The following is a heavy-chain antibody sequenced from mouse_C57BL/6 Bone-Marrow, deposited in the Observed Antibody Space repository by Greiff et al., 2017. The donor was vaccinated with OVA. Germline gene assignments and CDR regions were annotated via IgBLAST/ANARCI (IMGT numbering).Heavy chain of an antibody. CDR3: ARAENYAFDY. CDR2: INYDGSST. Sequence: EVQLQESEGGLVQPGSSMKLSCTASGFTFSDYYMAWVRQVPEKGLEWVANINYDGSSTYYLDSLKSRFIISRDNAKNILYLQMSSLKSEDTATYYCARAENYAFDYWGQGTTLTVSS. V-gene: IGHV5-16*01. CDR1: GFTFSDYY. D-gene: IGHD2-4*01. J-gene: IGHJ2*01.